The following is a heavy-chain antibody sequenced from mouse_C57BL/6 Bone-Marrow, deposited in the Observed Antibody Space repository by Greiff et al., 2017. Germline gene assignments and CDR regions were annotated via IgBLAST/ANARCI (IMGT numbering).Heavy chain of an antibody. Sequence: EVKLVESGGGLVKPGGSLKLSCAASGFTFSSYAMSWVRQTPEQRLEWVATISDGGSYTYYPDNVKGRFTISRDNAKKNLHLQMSHLRLGDTDMYYCARDRGVLFAYWGQGTLVTVSA. CDR3: ARDRGVLFAY. CDR2: ISDGGSYT. J-gene: IGHJ3*01. V-gene: IGHV5-4*01. CDR1: GFTFSSYA.